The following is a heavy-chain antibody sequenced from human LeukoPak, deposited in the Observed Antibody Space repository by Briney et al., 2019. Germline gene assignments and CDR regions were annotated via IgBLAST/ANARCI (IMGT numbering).Heavy chain of an antibody. CDR1: GYSISSGYY. Sequence: SETLSLTCTVSGYSISSGYYWGWIRQPPGKGLEWIGSIYHSGTTYSNPSLKSRVTISVDTSKNQFSLQLSPVTAADTAVYYCAREYCSSGSYYSRVSYYYYYYMDVWGKGTTVTVSS. CDR2: IYHSGTT. V-gene: IGHV4-38-2*02. CDR3: AREYCSSGSYYSRVSYYYYYYMDV. D-gene: IGHD2-15*01. J-gene: IGHJ6*03.